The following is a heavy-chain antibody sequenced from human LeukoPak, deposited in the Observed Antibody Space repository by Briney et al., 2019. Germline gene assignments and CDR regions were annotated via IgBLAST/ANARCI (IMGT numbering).Heavy chain of an antibody. CDR1: GFTFSSYV. Sequence: PGGSLRLSCAASGFTFSSYVMNWVRQAPGKGLEWVSAISGSGASTYYADSVKGRFTISRDNSKNTLYLQMNSLRAEDTAVYYCAKERDSSGYYTDYWGQRTLVTVSS. CDR2: ISGSGAST. CDR3: AKERDSSGYYTDY. V-gene: IGHV3-23*01. D-gene: IGHD3-22*01. J-gene: IGHJ4*02.